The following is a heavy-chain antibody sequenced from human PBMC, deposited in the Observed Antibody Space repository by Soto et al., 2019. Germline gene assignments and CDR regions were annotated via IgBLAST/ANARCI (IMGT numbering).Heavy chain of an antibody. D-gene: IGHD3-16*01. CDR2: IIPIFGTA. CDR1: GGTFSSYA. V-gene: IGHV1-69*01. Sequence: QVQLVQSGAEVKKPGSSVKVSCKASGGTFSSYAISWVRQAPGQGLGWMGGIIPIFGTANYAQKFQGRVKITAEESTSTAYMELSSLRSDDTAVYYCARVGEQQGDYWGPGTLVTVSS. J-gene: IGHJ4*02. CDR3: ARVGEQQGDY.